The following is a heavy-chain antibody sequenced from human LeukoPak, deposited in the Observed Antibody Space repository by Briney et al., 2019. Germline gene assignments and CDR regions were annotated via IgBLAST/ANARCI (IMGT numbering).Heavy chain of an antibody. J-gene: IGHJ4*02. D-gene: IGHD3-10*01. CDR2: IDQSGTT. Sequence: SETLSLTCVVYCGSFSGYYWSWIRQPPGKGLEWIGEIDQSGTTNYNPSLKSRVSISVDTSKEQFSLTLTSMTAADTAVYYCARVPHYYFGYGYFDSWGQGTLVTVSS. V-gene: IGHV4-34*01. CDR3: ARVPHYYFGYGYFDS. CDR1: CGSFSGYY.